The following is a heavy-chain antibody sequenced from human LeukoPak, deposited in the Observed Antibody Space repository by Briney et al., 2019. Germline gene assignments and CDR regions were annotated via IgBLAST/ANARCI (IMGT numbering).Heavy chain of an antibody. J-gene: IGHJ4*02. V-gene: IGHV3-23*01. Sequence: GGSLRLSCAASGFTFNNDAMRWVRQAPGKGLEWVSTIRGSGDSTYYADSVKGRFTISKDNSKNTLYPQMNSLRAEDTAIYYCAKAEYDYWGQGTLVTVSS. CDR1: GFTFNNDA. CDR2: IRGSGDST. D-gene: IGHD2/OR15-2a*01. CDR3: AKAEYDY.